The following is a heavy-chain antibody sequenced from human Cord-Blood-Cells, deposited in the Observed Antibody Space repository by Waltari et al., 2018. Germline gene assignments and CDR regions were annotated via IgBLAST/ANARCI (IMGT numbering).Heavy chain of an antibody. D-gene: IGHD6-6*01. CDR1: GYTFTGYY. Sequence: QVQLVQSGAEVKKPGASVKVSCKASGYTFTGYYMHWVRQAPGQGLEWMVRTSPRSGSTIDAQRCQGRVTMSRDTSIITASMELSRRRPDDTAVYYGGLMAARSNLDYWGHGPLVTVSS. V-gene: IGHV1-2*06. CDR2: TSPRSGST. J-gene: IGHJ4*01. CDR3: GLMAARSNLDY.